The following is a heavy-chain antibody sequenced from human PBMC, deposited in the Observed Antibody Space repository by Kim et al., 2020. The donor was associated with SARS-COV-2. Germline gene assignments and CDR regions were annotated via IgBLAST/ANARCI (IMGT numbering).Heavy chain of an antibody. Sequence: SETLSLTCAVYGGSFSGYYWSWIRQPPGKGLEWIGEINHSGSTNYNPSLKSRVTISVDTSKNQFSLKLSSVTAADTAVYYCARTGQQLVRFYYYYGMDVWGQGTTVTVSS. CDR2: INHSGST. CDR3: ARTGQQLVRFYYYYGMDV. V-gene: IGHV4-34*01. D-gene: IGHD6-13*01. CDR1: GGSFSGYY. J-gene: IGHJ6*02.